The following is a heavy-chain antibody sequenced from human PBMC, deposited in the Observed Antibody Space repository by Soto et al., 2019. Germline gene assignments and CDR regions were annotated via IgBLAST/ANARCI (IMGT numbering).Heavy chain of an antibody. J-gene: IGHJ4*02. D-gene: IGHD1-26*01. Sequence: GGSLKLAGAACEFTFRVSPIKWVRQAPGRGLERVGRIRGAAQNSETGYFASVRGRFTISREDSKNTAYLQMNSLKTDDTAVYYFTVGGATSDGFRDWGQGSLVTVSS. CDR1: EFTFRVSP. V-gene: IGHV3-73*01. CDR3: TVGGATSDGFRD. CDR2: IRGAAQNSET.